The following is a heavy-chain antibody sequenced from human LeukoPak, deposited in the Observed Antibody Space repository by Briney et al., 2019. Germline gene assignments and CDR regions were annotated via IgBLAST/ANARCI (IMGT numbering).Heavy chain of an antibody. CDR1: GFTFSSYG. Sequence: GGSLRLSCAASGFTFSSYGMHWVRQAPGKGLEWVAVIWYDGSNKYYADSVKGRFTISRDNSKNTLYLQMNSLRAEDTAVYYCARDLAAADPYYFDYWGQGTLVTVSS. V-gene: IGHV3-33*01. J-gene: IGHJ4*02. D-gene: IGHD6-13*01. CDR2: IWYDGSNK. CDR3: ARDLAAADPYYFDY.